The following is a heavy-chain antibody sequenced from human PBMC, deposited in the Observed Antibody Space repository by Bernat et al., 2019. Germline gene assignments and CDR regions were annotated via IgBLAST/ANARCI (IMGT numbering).Heavy chain of an antibody. CDR1: GGSISSSSYY. CDR2: IYYSGST. V-gene: IGHV4-39*01. CDR3: AVEAVAGIEYFQH. D-gene: IGHD6-19*01. J-gene: IGHJ1*01. Sequence: QLQLQESGPGLVKPSETLSLTCTVSGGSISSSSYYWGWIRQPPGKGLEWIGSIYYSGSTYYNPSLESRVTISVDTSKNQFSLKLSSVTAADTAVYYCAVEAVAGIEYFQHWGQGTLVTVSS.